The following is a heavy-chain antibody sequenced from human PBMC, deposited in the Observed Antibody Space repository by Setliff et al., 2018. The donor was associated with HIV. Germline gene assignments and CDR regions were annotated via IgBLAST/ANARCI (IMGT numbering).Heavy chain of an antibody. V-gene: IGHV4-39*07. CDR2: INHSGST. D-gene: IGHD6-19*01. CDR1: GASISSSGYY. CDR3: ARVGKAVAGKQPPFHYMDV. Sequence: PSETLSLTCTVSGASISSSGYYWSWIRQPPGKGLEWIGEINHSGSTNYNPSLKSRVTISVDTSKNQFSLKLSSVTAADTAVYYCARVGKAVAGKQPPFHYMDVWGKGTTVTVSS. J-gene: IGHJ6*03.